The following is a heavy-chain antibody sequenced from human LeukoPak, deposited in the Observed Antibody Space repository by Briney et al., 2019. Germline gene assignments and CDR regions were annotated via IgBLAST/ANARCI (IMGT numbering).Heavy chain of an antibody. J-gene: IGHJ3*02. D-gene: IGHD3-22*01. CDR3: ASSGYYDSSGMNDAFDI. V-gene: IGHV4-4*07. CDR2: IYTSGST. CDR1: GGSISSYY. Sequence: PSETLSLTCTVSGGSISSYYWSWIRQPAGKGLEWIGRIYTSGSTNYNPSLKSRVTMSVDTSKNQFSLKLSSVTAADTAVYYCASSGYYDSSGMNDAFDIWGQGTMVTVSS.